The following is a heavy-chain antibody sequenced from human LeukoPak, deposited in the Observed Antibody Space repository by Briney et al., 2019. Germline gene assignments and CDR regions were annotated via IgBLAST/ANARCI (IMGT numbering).Heavy chain of an antibody. J-gene: IGHJ4*02. D-gene: IGHD6-19*01. CDR2: INPNSGGT. V-gene: IGHV1-2*02. Sequence: GASVKVSCKASGYTFTGHYIHWVRQAPGQGLEWMGFINPNSGGTNYAQKFQGRVTMTRDTSVSTAYMELSRLTSDDTAVYYCVRVGHTSGWDFDYWGQGALVTVSS. CDR3: VRVGHTSGWDFDY. CDR1: GYTFTGHY.